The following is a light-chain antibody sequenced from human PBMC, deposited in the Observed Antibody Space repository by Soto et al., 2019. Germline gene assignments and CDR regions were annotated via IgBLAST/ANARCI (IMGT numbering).Light chain of an antibody. CDR3: QQYNSYPLT. V-gene: IGKV1-17*01. Sequence: DIQMTQSPSSLSASVVDRVTITCRASQAIRNDLAWYQQKPGRAPKRLIYGSSSLQSGVPSRFSGRGSGTEFTLTISSLQPEDFATYYCQQYNSYPLTFGQGTRLEIK. CDR1: QAIRND. J-gene: IGKJ5*01. CDR2: GSS.